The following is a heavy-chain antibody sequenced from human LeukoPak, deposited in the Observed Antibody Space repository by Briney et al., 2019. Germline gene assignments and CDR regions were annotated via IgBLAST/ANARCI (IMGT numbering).Heavy chain of an antibody. D-gene: IGHD6-19*01. CDR3: VRRGDASSGWGDHDY. Sequence: TGGSLRLSCAASGFSFRTYSMNWVRQAPGKGLEWVSTIGGSGDKTFYADSVKGRFTISRDNSKNMLHLQMSSLTGEDTALYYCVRRGDASSGWGDHDYWGQGALVTVSS. V-gene: IGHV3-23*01. CDR2: IGGSGDKT. CDR1: GFSFRTYS. J-gene: IGHJ4*02.